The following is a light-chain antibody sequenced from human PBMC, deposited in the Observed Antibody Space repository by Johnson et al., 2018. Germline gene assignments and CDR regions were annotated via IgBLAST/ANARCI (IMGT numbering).Light chain of an antibody. V-gene: IGLV1-51*02. CDR3: GTWDSSLSAGNV. CDR1: SSNIGNNY. Sequence: QSVLTHPPSVSAAPGQMVTISCSGSSSNIGNNYVSWYQQLPGTAPKLLIYENNKRPSGIPDRFSGSKSGTSATLGITGLQTGDEADYYCGTWDSSLSAGNVFGTGTKVTVL. J-gene: IGLJ1*01. CDR2: ENN.